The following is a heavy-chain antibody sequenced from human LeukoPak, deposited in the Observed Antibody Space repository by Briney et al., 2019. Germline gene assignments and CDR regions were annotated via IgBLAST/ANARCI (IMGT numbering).Heavy chain of an antibody. CDR3: ARDGVATGAIDY. J-gene: IGHJ4*02. CDR1: GGTFSSYA. D-gene: IGHD5-12*01. Sequence: ASVKVSCKASGGTFSSYAISWVRQAPGQGLEWMGGIIPIFGTANYAQKFQGRVTITADESTSTAYTELSSLRPEDTAVYYCARDGVATGAIDYWGQGSLVTVSS. CDR2: IIPIFGTA. V-gene: IGHV1-69*13.